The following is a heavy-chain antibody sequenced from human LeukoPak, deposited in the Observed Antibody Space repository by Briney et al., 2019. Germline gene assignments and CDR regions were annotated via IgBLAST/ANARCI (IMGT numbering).Heavy chain of an antibody. D-gene: IGHD1-26*01. CDR1: GYTFTSYY. J-gene: IGHJ1*01. Sequence: WASVKVSCKASGYTFTSYYMHWVRQAPGQGLEWMGIINPSGGSTSYAQTFQGRVTMTRDMSTSTVYMELSSLRSEDTAVYYCARGAVGATTSEYFQHWGQGTLVTVSS. V-gene: IGHV1-46*01. CDR3: ARGAVGATTSEYFQH. CDR2: INPSGGST.